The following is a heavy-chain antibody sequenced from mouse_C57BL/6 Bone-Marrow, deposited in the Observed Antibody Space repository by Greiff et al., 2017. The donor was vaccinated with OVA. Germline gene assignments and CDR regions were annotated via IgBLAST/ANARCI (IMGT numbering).Heavy chain of an antibody. CDR3: ARGGYGSSLWFAY. Sequence: QVQLQQSGSELRSPGSSVKLSCKDFDSEVFPIAYMSWVRQKPGHGFEWIGGILPSIGRTIYGEKFEDKATLDADTLSNTAYLELNSLTSEDSAIYYCARGGYGSSLWFAYWGQGTLVTVSA. CDR2: ILPSIGRT. V-gene: IGHV15-2*01. D-gene: IGHD1-1*01. J-gene: IGHJ3*01. CDR1: DSEVFPIAY.